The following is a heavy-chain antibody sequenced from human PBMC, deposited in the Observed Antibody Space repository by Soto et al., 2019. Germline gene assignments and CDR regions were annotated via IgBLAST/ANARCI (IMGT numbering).Heavy chain of an antibody. Sequence: PGGSLRLSCSASGFIFRRYWMAWVRQAPGKGLEWVATIKLDGREKNYLDSVQGRFTISRDDAENSMSLQMSSLRGEDTAVYFCVRELDGYARFDYWGLGTPVTVSS. CDR2: IKLDGREK. V-gene: IGHV3-7*01. D-gene: IGHD1-1*01. J-gene: IGHJ4*02. CDR3: VRELDGYARFDY. CDR1: GFIFRRYW.